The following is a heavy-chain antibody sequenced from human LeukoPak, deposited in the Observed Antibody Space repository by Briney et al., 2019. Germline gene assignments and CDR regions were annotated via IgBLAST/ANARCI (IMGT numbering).Heavy chain of an antibody. J-gene: IGHJ6*03. CDR1: GYIFTSYW. V-gene: IGHV5-51*01. CDR2: IYPGDSDT. D-gene: IGHD6-6*01. CDR3: ARQPTGEGSSSAAYYMDV. Sequence: GESLKISCKVAGYIFTSYWIGVVRQMPGKVVEWMGIIYPGDSDTRYGPSFQGQVTISADKASSTAYLQWSSLKASDTAMYYCARQPTGEGSSSAAYYMDVWGKGTTVTVSS.